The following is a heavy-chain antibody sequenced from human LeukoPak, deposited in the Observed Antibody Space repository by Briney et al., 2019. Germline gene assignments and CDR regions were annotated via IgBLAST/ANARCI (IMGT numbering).Heavy chain of an antibody. Sequence: SVKVSCKASGYTFTSYDINWVRQAPGQGLEWMGGIIPIFGTANYAQKFQGRVTITADESTSTAYMELSSLRSEDTAVYYCASLLGSTPFFYYMDVWGKGTTVTVSS. J-gene: IGHJ6*03. V-gene: IGHV1-69*13. CDR1: GYTFTSYD. CDR2: IIPIFGTA. D-gene: IGHD2-2*01. CDR3: ASLLGSTPFFYYMDV.